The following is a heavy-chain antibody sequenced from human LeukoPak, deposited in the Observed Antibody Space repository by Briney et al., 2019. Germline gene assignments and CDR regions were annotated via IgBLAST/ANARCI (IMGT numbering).Heavy chain of an antibody. D-gene: IGHD3-3*01. CDR2: ISYDGSNK. Sequence: GGSLRLSCAASGFTFSSYAMHWVRQAPGKGLEWVAVISYDGSNKYYADSVKGRFTISRDNSKNTLYLQMNSLRAEDTAVYYCARSRFWSGYRDAFDIWGQGTMVTVSS. V-gene: IGHV3-30-3*01. J-gene: IGHJ3*02. CDR3: ARSRFWSGYRDAFDI. CDR1: GFTFSSYA.